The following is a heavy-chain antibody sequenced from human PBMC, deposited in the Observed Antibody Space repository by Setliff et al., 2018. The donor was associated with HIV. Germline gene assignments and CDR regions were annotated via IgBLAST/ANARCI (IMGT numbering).Heavy chain of an antibody. J-gene: IGHJ6*04. CDR1: GYSFTTYG. CDR2: IGTQNGNT. Sequence: ASAKVSCKASGYSFTTYGVYWVRQAPGQGLEWMGWIGTQNGNTNYAQKFQGRVTMTTDTSTNTAYMELSSLTSDDTAVYYCAREGLWFGDRGFYMDVWGKGTAVTVSS. CDR3: AREGLWFGDRGFYMDV. V-gene: IGHV1-18*01. D-gene: IGHD3-10*01.